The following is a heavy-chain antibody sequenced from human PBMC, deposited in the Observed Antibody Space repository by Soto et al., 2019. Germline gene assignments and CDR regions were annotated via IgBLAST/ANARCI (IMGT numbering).Heavy chain of an antibody. CDR3: ARGDSIAVAGQYYYYYMDV. D-gene: IGHD6-19*01. Sequence: GASLKVSCNASGYTFTSYAIHWVRQAPGQRLEWMGWINAGNGNTKYSQKFQGRVTITRDTSASTAYMELSSLRSEDTAVYYCARGDSIAVAGQYYYYYMDVWGKGTTVTV. CDR1: GYTFTSYA. CDR2: INAGNGNT. J-gene: IGHJ6*03. V-gene: IGHV1-3*01.